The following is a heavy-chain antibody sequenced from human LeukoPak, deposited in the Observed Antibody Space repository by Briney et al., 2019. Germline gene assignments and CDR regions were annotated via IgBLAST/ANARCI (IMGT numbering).Heavy chain of an antibody. D-gene: IGHD3-16*02. CDR3: ARVFGYRRLEFDY. V-gene: IGHV1-2*06. CDR1: GYTLTDYY. J-gene: IGHJ4*02. CDR2: INPNSGGT. Sequence: ASVKVSCQASGYTLTDYYMHWVRQAPGQGLEWMGRINPNSGGTNYAQKFQGRVTMTRDTSISTVYMELSRLRSEDTAVYYCARVFGYRRLEFDYWGQGTLVTVSS.